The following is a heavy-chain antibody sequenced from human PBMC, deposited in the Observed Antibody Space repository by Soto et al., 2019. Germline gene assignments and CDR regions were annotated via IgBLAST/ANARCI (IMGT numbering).Heavy chain of an antibody. CDR3: ARGGPGYDILTGYYYYYGMDV. J-gene: IGHJ6*02. D-gene: IGHD3-9*01. CDR2: ISSSGSTI. Sequence: GGSLRLSCAASGFTFSSYEMNWVRQAPGKGLEWVSHISSSGSTIYYADSVKGRFTISRDNAKNSLYLQMNSLRAEDTAVYYCARGGPGYDILTGYYYYYGMDVWGQGTTVTVSS. V-gene: IGHV3-48*03. CDR1: GFTFSSYE.